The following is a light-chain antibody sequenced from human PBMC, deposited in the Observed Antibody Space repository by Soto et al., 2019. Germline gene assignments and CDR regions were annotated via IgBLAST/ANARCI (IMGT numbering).Light chain of an antibody. Sequence: EIVLTQSPGTLSLSPGERANLSCRASQSININYLAWYQQKPGQGPRLLMYGAASRATGIPARFSGSGSGTDFALSISRLERQEFAVDYCHQYDNSPRTLGQGKKVFIK. J-gene: IGKJ1*01. CDR2: GAA. V-gene: IGKV3-20*01. CDR3: HQYDNSPRT. CDR1: QSININY.